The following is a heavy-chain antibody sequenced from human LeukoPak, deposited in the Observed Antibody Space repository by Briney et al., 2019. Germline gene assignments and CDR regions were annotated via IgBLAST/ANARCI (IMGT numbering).Heavy chain of an antibody. D-gene: IGHD1-26*01. Sequence: GGSLRLSCAASGFTFGSYAMSWVRQAPGKGLEWVSAISGSGGSTYYADSVKGRFTISRDNSKNTLYLQMNSLRAEDTAVYYCARCPVGWELLPFDYWGQGTLVTVSS. CDR1: GFTFGSYA. J-gene: IGHJ4*02. V-gene: IGHV3-23*01. CDR3: ARCPVGWELLPFDY. CDR2: ISGSGGST.